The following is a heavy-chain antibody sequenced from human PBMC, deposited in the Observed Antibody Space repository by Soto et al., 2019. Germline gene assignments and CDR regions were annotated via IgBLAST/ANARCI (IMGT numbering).Heavy chain of an antibody. V-gene: IGHV3-30*18. CDR2: MSYDGSNK. CDR3: AKDPGYGDYEDYLDY. D-gene: IGHD4-17*01. Sequence: QVQLVESGGGVVQPGRSLRLSCAASGFAFSTYAMHWVRQAPGKGLEWVAVMSYDGSNKYYADSVKGRFTISRDNSKNMLYLQMNSLRTEDTAVYYCAKDPGYGDYEDYLDYWGQGTLVTVSS. CDR1: GFAFSTYA. J-gene: IGHJ4*02.